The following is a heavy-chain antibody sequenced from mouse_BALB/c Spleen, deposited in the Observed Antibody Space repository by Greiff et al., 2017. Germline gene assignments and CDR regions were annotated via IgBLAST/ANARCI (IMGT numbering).Heavy chain of an antibody. CDR3: TRYYYGSSYPFAY. Sequence: VQLKQSGPELEKPGASVKISCTASGYSFTGNNMNWVKQSHGKSLEWIGNIDPYYGGTSYNQKFKGKATLTADKSSSTAYMELRSLTSEDSAVYYCTRYYYGSSYPFAYWGQGTLVTVSA. D-gene: IGHD1-1*01. CDR1: GYSFTGNN. J-gene: IGHJ3*01. CDR2: IDPYYGGT. V-gene: IGHV1-18*01.